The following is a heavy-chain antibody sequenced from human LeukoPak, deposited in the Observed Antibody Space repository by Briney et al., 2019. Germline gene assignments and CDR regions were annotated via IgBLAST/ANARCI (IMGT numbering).Heavy chain of an antibody. J-gene: IGHJ5*02. Sequence: SETLSLTCTVSGGSISSSSYYWGWIRQPPGKGLEWIGSIYYSGITYYNPSLKSRVAISVDTSKNQFSLKLSSVTAADAAVYFCARQRGYHYDSTTNRFSDLWGQGTRVTVSS. CDR1: GGSISSSSYY. D-gene: IGHD3-22*01. CDR2: IYYSGIT. CDR3: ARQRGYHYDSTTNRFSDL. V-gene: IGHV4-39*01.